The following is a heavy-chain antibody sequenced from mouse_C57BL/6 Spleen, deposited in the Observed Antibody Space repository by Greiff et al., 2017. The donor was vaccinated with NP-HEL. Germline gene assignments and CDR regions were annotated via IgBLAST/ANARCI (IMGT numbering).Heavy chain of an antibody. J-gene: IGHJ1*03. D-gene: IGHD1-1*01. V-gene: IGHV1-52*01. CDR2: IDPSDSET. CDR3: ARRYYGSTPYWYFDV. CDR1: GYTFTSYW. Sequence: QVQLQQPGAELVRPGSSVKLSCKASGYTFTSYWMHWVKQRPIQGLEWIGNIDPSDSETHYNQKFKDKATLTVDKFSSTAYMQLSSLTSEDSAVYYCARRYYGSTPYWYFDVWGTGTTVTVSS.